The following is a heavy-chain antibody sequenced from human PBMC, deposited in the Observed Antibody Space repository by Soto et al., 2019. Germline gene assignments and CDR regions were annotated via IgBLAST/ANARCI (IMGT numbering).Heavy chain of an antibody. V-gene: IGHV4-61*08. CDR1: GGSISSGGYY. CDR3: ARQFTDGYKAFGY. D-gene: IGHD5-12*01. CDR2: SYYSGRT. J-gene: IGHJ4*02. Sequence: SETLSLTCTVSGGSISSGGYYWSWIRQHPGKGLEWIGYSYYSGRTNYYTSLKSRVTISIDTSTNQLSLKLSSVTAADTAVYFWARQFTDGYKAFGYGGGGILVTVSS.